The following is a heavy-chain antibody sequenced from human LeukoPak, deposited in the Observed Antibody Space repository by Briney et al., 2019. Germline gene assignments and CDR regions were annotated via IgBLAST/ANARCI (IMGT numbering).Heavy chain of an antibody. D-gene: IGHD6-6*01. CDR3: ARELISSSRYFDY. CDR2: ISSSSSYI. CDR1: GFTFSSYS. J-gene: IGHJ4*02. Sequence: ESGGSLRLSCAASGFTFSSYSMNWVRQAPGKGLEWVSSISSSSSYIYYADSVKGRFTISRDNAKNSLYLQMNSLRAEDTAVYYCARELISSSRYFDYWGQGTLVTVSS. V-gene: IGHV3-21*01.